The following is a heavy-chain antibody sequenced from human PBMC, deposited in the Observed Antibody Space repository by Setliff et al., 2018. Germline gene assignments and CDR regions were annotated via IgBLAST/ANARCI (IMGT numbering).Heavy chain of an antibody. CDR2: INTNTGNP. Sequence: ASVKVSCKASGYTFTSYAMNWVRQAPGQGLGWMGWINTNTGNPTYAQGFTGRFVFSLDTSVSTAYLQIGSLKAEDTAVYYCARDNRGYAWDYYYYMDVWGKGTTVTVSS. CDR3: ARDNRGYAWDYYYYMDV. D-gene: IGHD2-15*01. V-gene: IGHV7-4-1*01. CDR1: GYTFTSYA. J-gene: IGHJ6*03.